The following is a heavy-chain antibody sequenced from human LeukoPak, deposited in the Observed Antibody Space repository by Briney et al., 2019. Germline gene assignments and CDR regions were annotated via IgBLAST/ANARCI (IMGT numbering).Heavy chain of an antibody. CDR3: ARDEGGGSYDDAFDI. CDR1: GYTFTSYA. V-gene: IGHV7-4-1*02. CDR2: INTNTGDP. D-gene: IGHD2-15*01. J-gene: IGHJ3*02. Sequence: ASVKVSCKASGYTFTSYAMNWVRHAPGQGVEWMGWINTNTGDPTYAQGFTGRFVFSLDPSVSTAYPQISSLKAEDTAVYYCARDEGGGSYDDAFDIWGQGTMVTVSS.